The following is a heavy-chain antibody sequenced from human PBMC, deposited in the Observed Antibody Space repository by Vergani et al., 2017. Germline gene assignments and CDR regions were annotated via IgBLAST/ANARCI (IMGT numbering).Heavy chain of an antibody. V-gene: IGHV3-74*03. CDR2: IKSDGSIT. Sequence: DVHLAESGGGFFQPGGSLRLSCSASGFSFNSYWMHWVRQVPGKGLLWVSRIKSDGSITAYADSVKGRFTISRDNAQNTLYLQMNSLRVEDTGVYYCASGRCSGTSYCCKWVHPWGQGTLVTVSS. CDR1: GFSFNSYW. CDR3: ASGRCSGTSYCCKWVHP. D-gene: IGHD2-15*01. J-gene: IGHJ5*02.